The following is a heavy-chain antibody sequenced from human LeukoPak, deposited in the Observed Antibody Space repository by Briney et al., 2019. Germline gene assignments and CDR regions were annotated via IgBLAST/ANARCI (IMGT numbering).Heavy chain of an antibody. V-gene: IGHV3-9*01. CDR1: GFTFDDYA. CDR2: ISWNSGSI. D-gene: IGHD3-10*01. Sequence: GGSLRLSCAASGFTFDDYAMHWVRQAPGKGLEWVSGISWNSGSIGYAASVKGRFTISRDNAKNSLYLQMNSLRAEDTALYYCAKDINQGPDYYGSGSYYSFFDYWGQGTLVTVSS. CDR3: AKDINQGPDYYGSGSYYSFFDY. J-gene: IGHJ4*02.